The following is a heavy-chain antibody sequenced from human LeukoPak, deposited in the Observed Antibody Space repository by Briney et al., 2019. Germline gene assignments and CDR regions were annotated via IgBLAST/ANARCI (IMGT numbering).Heavy chain of an antibody. CDR1: GFTFSSYA. CDR3: AKHMGATVSGYYYYGMDV. Sequence: PGGSLRLSCAASGFTFSSYAMSWVRQAPGKGLKWVSAISGSGGSTYYADSVKGRFTISRDNSKNTLYLQMNSLGAEDTAVYYCAKHMGATVSGYYYYGMDVWGQGTTVTVSS. D-gene: IGHD1-26*01. CDR2: ISGSGGST. J-gene: IGHJ6*02. V-gene: IGHV3-23*01.